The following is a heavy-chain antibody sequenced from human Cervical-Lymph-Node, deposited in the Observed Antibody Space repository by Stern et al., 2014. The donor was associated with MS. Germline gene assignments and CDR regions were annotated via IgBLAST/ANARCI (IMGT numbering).Heavy chain of an antibody. D-gene: IGHD3-10*01. J-gene: IGHJ4*02. CDR3: ARGVRGVGLEY. Sequence: VQLVESGGGVVQPGRSLSLSCVASGFTFSTYAMHWVRPAPGKGLEWVAFVSYDGAQRNATDSVKARFTISRDNSKNTLYLHMNSLRDEDTAVYFCARGVRGVGLEYWGQGALVTVSS. CDR1: GFTFSTYA. CDR2: VSYDGAQR. V-gene: IGHV3-30*04.